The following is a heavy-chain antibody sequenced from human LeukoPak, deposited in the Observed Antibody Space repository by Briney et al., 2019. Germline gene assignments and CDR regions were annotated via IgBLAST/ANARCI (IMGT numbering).Heavy chain of an antibody. CDR2: IIPIFGTA. CDR3: ARGERGSYASAFDI. V-gene: IGHV1-69*13. Sequence: SVKVSCKASGGTFSSYAVSWVRQAPGQGLEWMGGIIPIFGTANYAQKFQGRVTITADESTSTAYMELSSLRSEDTAVYYCARGERGSYASAFDIWGQGTMVTVSS. D-gene: IGHD1-26*01. J-gene: IGHJ3*02. CDR1: GGTFSSYA.